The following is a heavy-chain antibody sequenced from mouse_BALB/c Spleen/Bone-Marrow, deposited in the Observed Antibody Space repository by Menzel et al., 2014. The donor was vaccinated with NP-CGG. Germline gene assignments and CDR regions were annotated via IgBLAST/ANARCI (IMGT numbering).Heavy chain of an antibody. CDR1: GYTFTSYY. CDR2: INPSNGGA. CDR3: TTSRGCNWLAY. V-gene: IGHV1S81*02. J-gene: IGHJ3*01. Sequence: QVQLKQSGAELVKPGASVKLSCKASGYTFTSYYMYWVKQRPGQGLEWIGEINPSNGGADFNEKFKIKATLTVDKSSSPAYMQLSSLASEESAVYYCTTSRGCNWLAYWGQGTLVTVSA.